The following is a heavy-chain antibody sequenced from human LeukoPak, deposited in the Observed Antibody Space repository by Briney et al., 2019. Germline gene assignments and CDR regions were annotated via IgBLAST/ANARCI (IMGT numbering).Heavy chain of an antibody. V-gene: IGHV3-48*01. J-gene: IGHJ4*02. CDR2: IRSGGSSM. Sequence: GGSLRLSCAASGFIFSVYSMHWVRQAPGKGLEWVSNIRSGGSSMYYADSVKGRFTVSRDNAKNSLHLQMSGLRVEDTAVYYCARDRDYGFDYWGQGTLVTVSS. CDR1: GFIFSVYS. D-gene: IGHD4-17*01. CDR3: ARDRDYGFDY.